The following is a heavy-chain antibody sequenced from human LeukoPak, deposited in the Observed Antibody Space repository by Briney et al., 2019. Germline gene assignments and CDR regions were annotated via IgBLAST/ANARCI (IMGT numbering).Heavy chain of an antibody. J-gene: IGHJ6*03. CDR1: GDSISSGTYY. V-gene: IGHV4-61*02. D-gene: IGHD6-6*01. Sequence: SQTLSLTCTVSGDSISSGTYYWSWIRQPAGKGLEWIGRMYTSGSTNYNPSLKSRVTISVDTSKNQFSLKLSSVTAADTAVYYCARGYSSSPAFYYYYYYMDVWGKGTTVTVSS. CDR2: MYTSGST. CDR3: ARGYSSSPAFYYYYYYMDV.